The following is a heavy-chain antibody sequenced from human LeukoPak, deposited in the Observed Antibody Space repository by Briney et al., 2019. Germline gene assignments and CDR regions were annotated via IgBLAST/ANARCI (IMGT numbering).Heavy chain of an antibody. CDR1: GFTFDDSA. J-gene: IGHJ3*02. V-gene: IGHV3-43D*03. CDR2: ISWDGGST. CDR3: ARETRRGNRIDAFDI. D-gene: IGHD1-14*01. Sequence: SGGSLRLSCAASGFTFDDSAMHWVRQAPGKGLEWVSVISWDGGSTYYADSVKGRFTISRDNAKNSLYLQMNSLRAEDTAVYYCARETRRGNRIDAFDIWGQGTMVTVSS.